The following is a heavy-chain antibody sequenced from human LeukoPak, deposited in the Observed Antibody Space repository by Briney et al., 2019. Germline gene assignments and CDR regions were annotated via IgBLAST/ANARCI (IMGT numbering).Heavy chain of an antibody. D-gene: IGHD6-19*01. CDR1: GGSISSYY. J-gene: IGHJ2*01. Sequence: SETLSLTCTVSGGSISSYYWSWIRQPAGKGLEWIGRIYTSGSTNYNPSLKSRVTMSVDTSKNQFSLKLSSVTAADTAAYYCARDLGYSSGWTYWYFDLWGRGTLVTVSS. V-gene: IGHV4-4*07. CDR3: ARDLGYSSGWTYWYFDL. CDR2: IYTSGST.